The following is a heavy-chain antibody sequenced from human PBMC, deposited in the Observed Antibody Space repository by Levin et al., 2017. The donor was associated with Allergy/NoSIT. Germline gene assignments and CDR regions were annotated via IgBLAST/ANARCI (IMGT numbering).Heavy chain of an antibody. D-gene: IGHD4-17*01. CDR2: IGTAGDT. V-gene: IGHV3-13*01. CDR3: ARGGSYGDRLYYYYYGMDV. CDR1: GFTFSSYD. J-gene: IGHJ6*02. Sequence: LSLTCAASGFTFSSYDMHWVRQATGKGLEWVSAIGTAGDTYYPGSVKGRFTISRENAKNSLYLQMNSLRAGDTAVYYCARGGSYGDRLYYYYYGMDVWGQGTTVTVSS.